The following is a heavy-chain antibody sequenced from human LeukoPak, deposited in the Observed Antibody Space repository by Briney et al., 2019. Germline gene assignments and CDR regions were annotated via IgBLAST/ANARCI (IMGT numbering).Heavy chain of an antibody. CDR1: GFTFSYSY. V-gene: IGHV3-11*06. J-gene: IGHJ4*02. D-gene: IGHD6-13*01. Sequence: GGSLRLSCAASGFTFSYSYMNWIRQAPGNGPEWVSSISSRGDSTDYADSVKGRFTISRDNAKNSLYLQMNSLRDEDTAVYYCARVSSSSWYQSDYWGQGTLVTVSS. CDR2: ISSRGDST. CDR3: ARVSSSSWYQSDY.